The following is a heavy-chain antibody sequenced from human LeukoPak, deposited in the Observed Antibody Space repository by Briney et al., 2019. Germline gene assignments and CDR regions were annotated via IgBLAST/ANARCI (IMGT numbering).Heavy chain of an antibody. CDR2: ISYDGSNK. D-gene: IGHD3-3*01. CDR3: ANVGYYGLFDY. V-gene: IGHV3-30*18. J-gene: IGHJ4*02. CDR1: GITFSSYG. Sequence: GGSLRLSCAASGITFSSYGMHWVRQAPGKGLEWVAVISYDGSNKYYADSVKGRFTISRDNSKNTLYLQMNSLRAEDTAVYYCANVGYYGLFDYWGQGTLVTVSS.